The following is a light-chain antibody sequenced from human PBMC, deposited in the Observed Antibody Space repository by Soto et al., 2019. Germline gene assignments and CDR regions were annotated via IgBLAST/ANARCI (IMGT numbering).Light chain of an antibody. J-gene: IGKJ5*01. CDR1: QSVDSNY. Sequence: IVLTQSPGTLSLSPGEEATLAGRASQSVDSNYLAWYQQKPGQTPRLIIYGASGRADGIPHRFSGSGFGTNFTLTISKVEPEDFAVYYCQQYGTPRSVTFGQGTRLEIK. CDR2: GAS. CDR3: QQYGTPRSVT. V-gene: IGKV3-20*01.